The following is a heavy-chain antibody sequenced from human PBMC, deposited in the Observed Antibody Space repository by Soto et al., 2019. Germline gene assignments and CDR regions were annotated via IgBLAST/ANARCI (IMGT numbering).Heavy chain of an antibody. CDR3: AKGYYDFWSGWSYYYGMDV. Sequence: GSLRLSCAASGFTFNSYGMHWVRQAPGKGLEWVAVISYDGSNKYYADSVKGRFTISRDNSKNTLYLQMNSLRAEDTAVYYCAKGYYDFWSGWSYYYGMDVWGQGTTVTVSS. V-gene: IGHV3-30*18. J-gene: IGHJ6*02. CDR2: ISYDGSNK. CDR1: GFTFNSYG. D-gene: IGHD3-3*01.